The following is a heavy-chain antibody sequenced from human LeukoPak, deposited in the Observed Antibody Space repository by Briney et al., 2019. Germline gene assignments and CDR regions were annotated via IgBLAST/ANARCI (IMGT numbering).Heavy chain of an antibody. D-gene: IGHD5-24*01. Sequence: PSETLSLTCTVSGGYISSYYWSWIRQPPGTGLEWIGYINYSGSTKYNPSLKSRVTISVDTSKNQFSLNLSSETAADTAVYFRARGMMATNRYYFDYWGQGTLVTVPS. CDR3: ARGMMATNRYYFDY. V-gene: IGHV4-59*01. CDR1: GGYISSYY. CDR2: INYSGST. J-gene: IGHJ4*02.